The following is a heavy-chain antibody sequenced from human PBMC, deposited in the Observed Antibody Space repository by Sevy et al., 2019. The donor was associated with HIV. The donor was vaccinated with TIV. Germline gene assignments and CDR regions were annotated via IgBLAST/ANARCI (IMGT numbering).Heavy chain of an antibody. Sequence: RGFLRLSCAASGFAFYDYSMSCIRQAPGKGLEWVATLSFGCGKINYADSVKGRFTISRDNSKNSFYLQIDNLRVEDTALYYCAREWCTRPHDYWGQGTLVRVSS. D-gene: IGHD2-8*02. CDR1: GFAFYDYS. J-gene: IGHJ4*02. CDR2: LSFGCGKI. CDR3: AREWCTRPHDY. V-gene: IGHV3-23*01.